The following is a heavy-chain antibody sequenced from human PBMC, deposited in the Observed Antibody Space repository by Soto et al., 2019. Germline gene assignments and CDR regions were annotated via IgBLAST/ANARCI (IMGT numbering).Heavy chain of an antibody. J-gene: IGHJ4*02. D-gene: IGHD3-22*01. CDR3: ARGGNYYDSSGYYPYYFDY. CDR2: INHSGST. Sequence: SETLSLTCTVSGGSVSSGSYYWSWIRQPPGKGLEWIGEINHSGSTNYNPSLKSRVTISVDTSKNQFSLKLSSVTAADTAVYYCARGGNYYDSSGYYPYYFDYWGQGTLVTVSS. V-gene: IGHV4-61*01. CDR1: GGSVSSGSYY.